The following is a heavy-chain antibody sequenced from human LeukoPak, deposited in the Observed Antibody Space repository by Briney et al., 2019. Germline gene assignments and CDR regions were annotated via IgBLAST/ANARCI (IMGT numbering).Heavy chain of an antibody. V-gene: IGHV4-38-2*01. D-gene: IGHD6-19*01. Sequence: SETLSLTCAVSGYSISSGYYWGWIRQPPGKGLEWIGSIYHSGSTYYNPSLKSRVTISVDTSKNQFSLKLSSVTAADTAVYYCAISVALSPFDYWGQGTLVTVSS. J-gene: IGHJ4*02. CDR2: IYHSGST. CDR3: AISVALSPFDY. CDR1: GYSISSGYY.